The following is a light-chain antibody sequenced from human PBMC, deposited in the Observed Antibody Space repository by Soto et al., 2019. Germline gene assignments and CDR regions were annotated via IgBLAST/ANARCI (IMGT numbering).Light chain of an antibody. CDR3: QQRSNWGLT. CDR1: QSVSSSY. V-gene: IGKV3D-20*02. CDR2: GAS. Sequence: EMVFRHSPCTLSWSHLHRDTRSCRASQSVSSSYLAWYKQKPGQAPRLLIYGASSRATGIPDRFSGSGSGTDFTLTISSLEPEDFAVYYCQQRSNWGLTFGGGTKVDIK. J-gene: IGKJ4*01.